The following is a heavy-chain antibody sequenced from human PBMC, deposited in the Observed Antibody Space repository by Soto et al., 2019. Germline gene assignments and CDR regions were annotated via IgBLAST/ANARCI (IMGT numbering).Heavy chain of an antibody. CDR1: GYSFTSYW. Sequence: GESLKISCRGSGYSFTSYWIGWVRQMPGKGLEWMGIIYPGDSDTRYSPSFQGQVTISADKSISTAYLKLSSVTAADTAVYYCARGRSVTAMVSSYYYYYMDVWGKGTTVTVSS. CDR2: IYPGDSDT. D-gene: IGHD5-18*01. V-gene: IGHV5-51*01. CDR3: ARGRSVTAMVSSYYYYYMDV. J-gene: IGHJ6*03.